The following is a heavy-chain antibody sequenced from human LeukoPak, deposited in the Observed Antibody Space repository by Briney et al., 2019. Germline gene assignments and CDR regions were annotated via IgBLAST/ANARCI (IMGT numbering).Heavy chain of an antibody. D-gene: IGHD1-26*01. CDR3: ARDISLSSGRPQNWYFDL. CDR2: ISYSGST. CDR1: GGSISSYY. V-gene: IGHV4-59*01. Sequence: SETLSLTCTVSGGSISSYYWSWIRQPPGTGLEWIGHISYSGSTNYNPSLKSRVTILVDTSKNQFSLKLSSVTAADTAVYYCARDISLSSGRPQNWYFDLWGRGTLVTVSS. J-gene: IGHJ2*01.